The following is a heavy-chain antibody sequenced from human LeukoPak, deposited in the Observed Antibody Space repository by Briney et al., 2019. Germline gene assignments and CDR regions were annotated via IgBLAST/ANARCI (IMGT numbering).Heavy chain of an antibody. CDR1: GYTFTTYY. V-gene: IGHV1-46*01. CDR2: INPSGSRT. CDR3: ARAAPYCSSTSCYFPYFDY. Sequence: GASVKVSCKASGYTFTTYYMHWVRQAPGQGLEWMGIINPSGSRTRYAQKFQGRVTMTRDTSTGTVYMELSSLRSEDTAVYYCARAAPYCSSTSCYFPYFDYWGQGTLVTVSS. D-gene: IGHD2-2*01. J-gene: IGHJ4*02.